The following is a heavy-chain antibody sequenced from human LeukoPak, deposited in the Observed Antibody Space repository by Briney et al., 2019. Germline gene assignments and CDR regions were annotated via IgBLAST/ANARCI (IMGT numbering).Heavy chain of an antibody. CDR2: IYYSGST. J-gene: IGHJ4*02. D-gene: IGHD6-19*01. CDR3: ARPSSGVDY. Sequence: PSETLSLTCTVSGGSISSGGYYWGWIRQPPGKGLEWIGSIYYSGSTYYNPSLKSRVTISVDTSKNQFSLKLSSVTAADTAVYYCARPSSGVDYWGQGTLVTVSS. V-gene: IGHV4-39*07. CDR1: GGSISSGGYY.